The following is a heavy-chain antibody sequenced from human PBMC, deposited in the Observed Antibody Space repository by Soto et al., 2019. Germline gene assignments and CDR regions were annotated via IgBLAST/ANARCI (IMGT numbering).Heavy chain of an antibody. V-gene: IGHV3-21*06. CDR1: GFTFTRYS. J-gene: IGHJ4*02. CDR3: ARESEDLTSNFDY. CDR2: ISSTTNYI. Sequence: GGSLRLSCAASGFTFTRYSMNWVRQAPGKGLEWVSSISSTTNYIYYGDSMKGRFTISRDNAKNSLYLEMNSLRAEDTAVYYCARESEDLTSNFDYWGQGTLVTFSS.